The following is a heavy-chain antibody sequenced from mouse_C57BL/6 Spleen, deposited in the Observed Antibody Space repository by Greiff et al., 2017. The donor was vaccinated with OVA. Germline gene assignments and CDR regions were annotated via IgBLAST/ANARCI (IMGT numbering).Heavy chain of an antibody. D-gene: IGHD3-2*02. J-gene: IGHJ3*01. CDR3: ARRSSGYAY. V-gene: IGHV1-26*01. CDR2: INPNNGGT. Sequence: VQLKQSGPELVKPGASVKISCKASGYTFTDYYMNWVKQSHGKSLEWIGDINPNNGGTSYNQKFKGKATLTVDKSSSTAYMELRSLTSEDSAVYYCARRSSGYAYWGQGTLVTVSA. CDR1: GYTFTDYY.